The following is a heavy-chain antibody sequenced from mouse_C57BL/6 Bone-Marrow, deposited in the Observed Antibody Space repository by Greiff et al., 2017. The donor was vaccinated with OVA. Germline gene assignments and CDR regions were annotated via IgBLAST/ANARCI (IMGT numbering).Heavy chain of an antibody. CDR2: IDPSDSYT. CDR3: ASRAY. Sequence: QVQLQQPGAELVMPGASVKLSCKASGYTFTSYWMHWVKQRPGQGLEWIGEIDPSDSYTNYHQKFKGQSTLTVDKSSSTAYMQLSSLTAEDSAVYYCASRAYWGQGTLVTVSA. CDR1: GYTFTSYW. V-gene: IGHV1-69*01. J-gene: IGHJ3*01.